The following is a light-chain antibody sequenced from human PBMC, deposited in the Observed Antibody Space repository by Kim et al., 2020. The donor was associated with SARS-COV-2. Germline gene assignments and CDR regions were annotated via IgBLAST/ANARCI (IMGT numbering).Light chain of an antibody. J-gene: IGKJ1*01. V-gene: IGKV1-27*01. Sequence: ASVGDGLTISCRASQDIANSLAWYQQKPGGVPKLLIYSASTLQSGVPPRFRASGSGTDFTLTITSLQTEDGATYYCQKYDTPPWTFGQGTKVDIK. CDR2: SAS. CDR3: QKYDTPPWT. CDR1: QDIANS.